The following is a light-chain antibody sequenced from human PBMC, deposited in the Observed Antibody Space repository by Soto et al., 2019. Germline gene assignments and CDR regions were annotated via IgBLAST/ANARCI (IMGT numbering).Light chain of an antibody. CDR3: QQFNNYIT. J-gene: IGKJ5*01. CDR1: QGISSA. CDR2: DAS. V-gene: IGKV1D-13*01. Sequence: IQITQSPSTLSASVGDRVTITCRASQGISSALAWYQQKPGKAPKLLIYDASSLESGVPSRFSGSGSGTDFTLTISSLQPEDFATYYCQQFNNYITFGQGTRLEI.